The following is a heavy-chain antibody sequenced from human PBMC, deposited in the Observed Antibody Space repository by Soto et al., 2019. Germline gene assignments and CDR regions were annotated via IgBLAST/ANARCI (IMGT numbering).Heavy chain of an antibody. CDR3: ARGAATVTTGWFDP. D-gene: IGHD4-17*01. J-gene: IGHJ5*02. V-gene: IGHV4-38-2*01. CDR1: GYSISIGYY. CDR2: IYHSRST. Sequence: PSETLAITCAFSGYSISIGYYWCCIRQTPGKGLEWIASIYHSRSTYYNPSLKSRVTISVDTSKNQFSLKLTSVTAAETAVYYCARGAATVTTGWFDPWGQGIMVTVSS.